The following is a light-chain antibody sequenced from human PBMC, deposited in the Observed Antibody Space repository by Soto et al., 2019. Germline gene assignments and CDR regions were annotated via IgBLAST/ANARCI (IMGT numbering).Light chain of an antibody. J-gene: IGKJ5*01. CDR2: GAS. CDR3: QQYDSVFT. CDR1: QGITNY. Sequence: DIQMTQSPSSLSASVGDRVTITCQASQGITNYLNWYQQKPGKAPKLLIYGASNLETGVPSRFSGSGSGTDCTFTISSLQAEDIATYFCQQYDSVFTFGQGTRLEIK. V-gene: IGKV1-33*01.